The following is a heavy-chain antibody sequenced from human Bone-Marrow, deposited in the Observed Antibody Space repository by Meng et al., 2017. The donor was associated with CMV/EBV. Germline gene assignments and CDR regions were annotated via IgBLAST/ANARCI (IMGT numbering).Heavy chain of an antibody. Sequence: ASVKVSCKASNYTFTNFGIGWVRQAPGQGLEWMGWISPYDGDRNYAPRLQGRVTMATDTSTRRAYMDLRSLSSDDTAVYYCARDLRHVSDYGSYEDTFDIWGQGTMVTVSS. CDR2: ISPYDGDR. CDR3: ARDLRHVSDYGSYEDTFDI. V-gene: IGHV1-18*01. D-gene: IGHD4-11*01. J-gene: IGHJ3*02. CDR1: NYTFTNFG.